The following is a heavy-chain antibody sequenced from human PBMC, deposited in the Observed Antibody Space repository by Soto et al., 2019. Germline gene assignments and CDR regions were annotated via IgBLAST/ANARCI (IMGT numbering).Heavy chain of an antibody. Sequence: EVQLVESGGGLVQPGGSLRLSCAASGFTFSNHWMHWVRQAPGKGLVWVSRINSDGSTTTYADSMKGRFTIFRHNAKNTLYLQLNSLRAEDTALYYCARGYSSGPDYWGQGTLVTVSS. D-gene: IGHD3-22*01. V-gene: IGHV3-74*01. CDR1: GFTFSNHW. J-gene: IGHJ4*02. CDR3: ARGYSSGPDY. CDR2: INSDGSTT.